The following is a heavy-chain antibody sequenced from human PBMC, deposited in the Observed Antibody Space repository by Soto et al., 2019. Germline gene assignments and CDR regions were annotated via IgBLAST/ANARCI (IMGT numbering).Heavy chain of an antibody. CDR1: GFTFSSYS. J-gene: IGHJ5*02. Sequence: EVQLVESGGGLVKRGGSLRLSCAASGFTFSSYSMNWVRQAPGKGLEWIAYIISSITTIFYADSVKGRFTISRDNAKSSLYLQMNGLRDEDTAVYYCARDNGMAGSFDPWGQGTLVTVSS. CDR3: ARDNGMAGSFDP. V-gene: IGHV3-48*02. CDR2: IISSITTI. D-gene: IGHD2-8*01.